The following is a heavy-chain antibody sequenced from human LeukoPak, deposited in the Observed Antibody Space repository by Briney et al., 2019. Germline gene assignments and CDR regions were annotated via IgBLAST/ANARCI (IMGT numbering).Heavy chain of an antibody. CDR2: IIPIFGTA. V-gene: IGHV1-69*13. J-gene: IGHJ3*02. D-gene: IGHD3-22*01. Sequence: GASVEVSCKASGGTFSSYAISWVRQAPGQGLEWMGGIIPIFGTANYAQKFQGRVTITADESTSTAYMELSSLRSEDTAVYYCARAPTRNYYDSSGYYNAFDIWGQGTMVTVSS. CDR3: ARAPTRNYYDSSGYYNAFDI. CDR1: GGTFSSYA.